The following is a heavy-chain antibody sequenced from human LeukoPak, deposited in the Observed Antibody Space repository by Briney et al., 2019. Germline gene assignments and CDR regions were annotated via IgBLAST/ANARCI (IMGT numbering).Heavy chain of an antibody. V-gene: IGHV1-69*04. CDR3: ARGNLLRSAPIYFDY. CDR2: IIPILGIA. J-gene: IGHJ4*02. D-gene: IGHD3-9*01. Sequence: ASVKVSCKASGGTFSSYAISWVRQAPGQGLEWMGRIIPILGIANYAQKFQGRVTITADKSTSTAYMELSKLRSDDTAMYYCARGNLLRSAPIYFDYWGQGTLVTVSS. CDR1: GGTFSSYA.